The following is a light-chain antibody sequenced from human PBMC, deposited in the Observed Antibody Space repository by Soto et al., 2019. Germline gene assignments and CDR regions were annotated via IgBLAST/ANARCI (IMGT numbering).Light chain of an antibody. CDR2: DGT. CDR3: LRHETYPRK. J-gene: IGKJ4*02. CDR1: QSIGSW. Sequence: IEVTRSLSTLPESVVDIVTITFCASQSIGSWLAWHQQKPGKAPKLLIYDGTYLESGVPSRFSGSGSGTEGTRSSSCRQAEHLTTCDCLRHETYPRKFGGGTKVDIK. V-gene: IGKV1-5*01.